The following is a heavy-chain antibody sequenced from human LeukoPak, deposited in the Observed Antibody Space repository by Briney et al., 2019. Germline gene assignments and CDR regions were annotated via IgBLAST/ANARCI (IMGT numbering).Heavy chain of an antibody. CDR2: IIPIFGTA. Sequence: ASVKVSCKASGGTFSSYAISWVRQAPGQGLEWMGGIIPIFGTANYAQKFQGRVTITADESTSTAYMELSSLRSEDTAVYYCARWSSGWYQLSQSDAFDIWGQGTMVTVSS. CDR1: GGTFSSYA. J-gene: IGHJ3*02. D-gene: IGHD6-19*01. V-gene: IGHV1-69*13. CDR3: ARWSSGWYQLSQSDAFDI.